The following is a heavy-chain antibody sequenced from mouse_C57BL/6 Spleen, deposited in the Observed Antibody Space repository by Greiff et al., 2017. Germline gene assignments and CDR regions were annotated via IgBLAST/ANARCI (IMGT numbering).Heavy chain of an antibody. D-gene: IGHD2-1*01. CDR1: GYTFTSYW. J-gene: IGHJ1*03. V-gene: IGHV1-69*01. CDR2: IDPSDSYT. Sequence: QVQLQQPGAELVMPGASVKLSCKASGYTFTSYWMHWVKQRPGQGLEWIGEIDPSDSYTNYNQKVKGKSTLTVDKSSSTAYMQLSSLTSEDSAVYYCERQGVYYGNYQGYFDVWGTGTTVTVSS. CDR3: ERQGVYYGNYQGYFDV.